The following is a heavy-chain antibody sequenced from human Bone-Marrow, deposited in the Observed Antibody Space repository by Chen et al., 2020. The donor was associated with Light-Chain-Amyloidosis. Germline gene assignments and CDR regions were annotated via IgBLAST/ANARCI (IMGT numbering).Heavy chain of an antibody. D-gene: IGHD3-22*01. Sequence: EVRLVESGGGLVQPGGSLRVSCAASGLDFRRDSMTWVRQAPGKGLEWVANIKHDGSAAYYVASVEGRFSISRDNAQNSVYLQMNSLGTEDTAVYYCARGEYYFDTSGCFDAWGQGILVTVSS. CDR3: ARGEYYFDTSGCFDA. J-gene: IGHJ1*01. V-gene: IGHV3-7*01. CDR2: IKHDGSAA. CDR1: GLDFRRDS.